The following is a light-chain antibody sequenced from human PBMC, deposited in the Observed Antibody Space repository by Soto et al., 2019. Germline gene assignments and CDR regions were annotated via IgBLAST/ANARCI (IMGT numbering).Light chain of an antibody. CDR2: GAS. CDR1: QSVSSSY. Sequence: EMVLTQSPGTLSLSPGERATLSCRARQSVSSSYLAWYQQKPGQAPSILIYGASSRATGIPDRFSGSGSGTAFTLNISRLEPEAFAVYYCQQYGSSPGWTFGQGTKVDIK. V-gene: IGKV3-20*01. J-gene: IGKJ1*01. CDR3: QQYGSSPGWT.